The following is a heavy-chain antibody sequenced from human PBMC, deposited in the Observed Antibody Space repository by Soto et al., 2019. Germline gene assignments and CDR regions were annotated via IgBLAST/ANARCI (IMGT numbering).Heavy chain of an antibody. CDR1: GYNFLNYW. Sequence: GESLKISCKTSGYNFLNYWIGWVRQMPGKGLEWMGIIYPGDSDARYSPSFQGQVTISADKSISTVYLQWSSLKASDTAMYYCARHIVDTSMTASFNYWGQGTQVTVSS. J-gene: IGHJ4*02. V-gene: IGHV5-51*01. D-gene: IGHD5-18*01. CDR3: ARHIVDTSMTASFNY. CDR2: IYPGDSDA.